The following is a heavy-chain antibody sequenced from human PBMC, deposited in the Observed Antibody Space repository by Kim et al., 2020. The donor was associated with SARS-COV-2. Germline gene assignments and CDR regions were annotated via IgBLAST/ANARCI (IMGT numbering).Heavy chain of an antibody. Sequence: NYAQKFQGRVTITADESTSTAYMELSSLRSEDTAVYYCAGTRSSGWYVDYWGQGTLVTVSS. D-gene: IGHD6-19*01. CDR3: AGTRSSGWYVDY. J-gene: IGHJ4*02. V-gene: IGHV1-69*01.